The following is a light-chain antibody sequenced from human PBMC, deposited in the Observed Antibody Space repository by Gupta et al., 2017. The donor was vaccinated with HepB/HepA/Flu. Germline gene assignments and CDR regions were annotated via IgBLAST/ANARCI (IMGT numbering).Light chain of an antibody. V-gene: IGLV1-47*01. CDR1: SSNIGSNY. CDR2: RNN. CDR3: AAWDDSRSGVV. J-gene: IGLJ2*01. Sequence: QSVLTQPPSASGPPGQRVTISCSGSSSNIGSNYVYWYQPPPGTAPNLLIYRNNLRPSGVPDRFSGSKSGTSAALAISGLRAEDEADYYCAAWDDSRSGVVFGGGTKLTVL.